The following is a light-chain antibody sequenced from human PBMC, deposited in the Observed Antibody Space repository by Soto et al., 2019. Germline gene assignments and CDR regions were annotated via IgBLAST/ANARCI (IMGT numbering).Light chain of an antibody. J-gene: IGLJ1*01. V-gene: IGLV2-18*02. CDR2: DVS. CDR1: SSDVGGSNG. CDR3: SSYKSSSTYV. Sequence: QSVLTQPPSVSGSPGQSVAISCTGTSSDVGGSNGVSWYQQPPGTAPKLIIYDVSNRPSGVPDRFSGSKSGNTASLIISGLQAEHEGDYYCSSYKSSSTYVFGTGTKVTV.